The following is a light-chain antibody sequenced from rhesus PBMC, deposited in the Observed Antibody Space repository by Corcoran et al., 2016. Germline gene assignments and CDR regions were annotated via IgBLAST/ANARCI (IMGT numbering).Light chain of an antibody. V-gene: IGKV1-19*01. Sequence: DIQMTQSPSSLSASVGDRVTITCQASQGISNWLTWYQQKPGKAPKPLVYGASRLQSGVPSRFGGSGSGTDVTLTISSLQPEDFATYYCQQHNSHPFTFGGGTKVEIK. CDR3: QQHNSHPFT. CDR1: QGISNW. CDR2: GAS. J-gene: IGKJ4*01.